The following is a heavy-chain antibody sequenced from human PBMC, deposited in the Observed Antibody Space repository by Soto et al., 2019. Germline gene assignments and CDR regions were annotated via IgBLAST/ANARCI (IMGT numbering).Heavy chain of an antibody. V-gene: IGHV1-69*01. CDR2: IIPIFGTA. J-gene: IGHJ6*02. CDR3: ARQSRAYYDILTGYHPYYYYGMDV. Sequence: QVQLVQSGAEVKKPGSSVKVSCKASGGTFSSYAISWVRQAPGQGLEWMGGIIPIFGTANYAQKFQGRVTIPADESTSTAYMELSSLRSEDTAVYYCARQSRAYYDILTGYHPYYYYGMDVWGQGTTVTVSS. CDR1: GGTFSSYA. D-gene: IGHD3-9*01.